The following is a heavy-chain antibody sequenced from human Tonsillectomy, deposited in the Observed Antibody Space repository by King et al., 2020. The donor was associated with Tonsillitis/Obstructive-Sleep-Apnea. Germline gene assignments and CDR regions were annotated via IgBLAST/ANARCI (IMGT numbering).Heavy chain of an antibody. V-gene: IGHV5-51*01. CDR3: ARRTRYCSGGSCPDAFDI. D-gene: IGHD2-15*01. Sequence: QLVQSAADVKKPGESLKITCKGSGYIFTDYWIGWVRQMPGKGLEWMGIIYPGDSYTGYSPSFQGQVTISADKSISTAYLQWSSLEASDTAMYYCARRTRYCSGGSCPDAFDIWGQGTMVTVSS. J-gene: IGHJ3*02. CDR2: IYPGDSYT. CDR1: GYIFTDYW.